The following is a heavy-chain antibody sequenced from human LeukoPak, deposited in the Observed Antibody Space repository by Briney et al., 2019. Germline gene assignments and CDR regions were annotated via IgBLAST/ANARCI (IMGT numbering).Heavy chain of an antibody. CDR3: TTFDYAAFLI. CDR1: GFTLSSYS. Sequence: PGGSLRLSCAASGFTLSSYSMNWVRQAPGKGLEWVGRIKSKTDGGTRDYAAPVKGRFTISRDDSKNTLYLQMNSLKTEDTAVYYCTTFDYAAFLIWGQGTMVTVSS. V-gene: IGHV3-15*01. D-gene: IGHD4/OR15-4a*01. J-gene: IGHJ3*02. CDR2: IKSKTDGGTR.